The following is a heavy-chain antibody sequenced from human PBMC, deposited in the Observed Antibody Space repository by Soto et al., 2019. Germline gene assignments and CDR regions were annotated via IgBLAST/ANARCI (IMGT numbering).Heavy chain of an antibody. V-gene: IGHV5-51*01. CDR2: IYPGDSDT. J-gene: IGHJ6*02. D-gene: IGHD3-16*01. Sequence: GESLKISCKGSGYSFTSYWIGWVRQMPGKGLEWMGIIYPGDSDTRYSPSFQGQVTISADKSISTAYLQWSSLKASDTAMYYCATLGGDGYNSNYYYGMDVWGQGTTVTVSS. CDR3: ATLGGDGYNSNYYYGMDV. CDR1: GYSFTSYW.